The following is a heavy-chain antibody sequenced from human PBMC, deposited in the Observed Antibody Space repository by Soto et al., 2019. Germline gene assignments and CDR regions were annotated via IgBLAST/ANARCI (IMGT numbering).Heavy chain of an antibody. V-gene: IGHV3-23*01. CDR1: GFTFSSYA. CDR2: ISGSGGST. Sequence: EVQLLESGGGLVQPWGSLRLSCAASGFTFSSYALSWVRQAPGKGLEWVSAISGSGGSTYYADSVKGRFTISRDNPKNTLYLQMNSLRVEDTAVYYCAKDLGAARNYYYCYMDVWGKGTTVTVSS. J-gene: IGHJ6*03. CDR3: AKDLGAARNYYYCYMDV. D-gene: IGHD6-6*01.